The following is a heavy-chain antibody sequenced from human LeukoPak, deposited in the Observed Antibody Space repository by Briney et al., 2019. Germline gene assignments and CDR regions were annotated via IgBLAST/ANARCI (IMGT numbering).Heavy chain of an antibody. CDR2: IYYSGST. D-gene: IGHD6-19*01. V-gene: IGHV4-61*01. Sequence: SETLSLTCTVSGGSVSSGSYYWSWIRQPPGKGLEWIGYIYYSGSTNYNPSLKSRVTISVDTSKNQFSLKLSSVTAADTAVYYCARGGSSGWYYTNDAFDIWGQGTMVTVSS. J-gene: IGHJ3*02. CDR1: GGSVSSGSYY. CDR3: ARGGSSGWYYTNDAFDI.